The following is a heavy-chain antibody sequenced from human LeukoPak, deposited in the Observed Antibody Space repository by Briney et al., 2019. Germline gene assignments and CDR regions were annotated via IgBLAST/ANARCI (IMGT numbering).Heavy chain of an antibody. CDR1: GFTFSSYA. CDR2: INHSGST. CDR3: ARGPPGPWVILRRTTPFDY. D-gene: IGHD3-3*01. V-gene: IGHV4-34*01. Sequence: LRLSCAASGFTFSSYAMHWVRQPPGKGLEWIGEINHSGSTNYNPSLKSRVTISVDTSKNQFSLKLSSVTAADTAVYYCARGPPGPWVILRRTTPFDYWGQGTLVTVSS. J-gene: IGHJ4*02.